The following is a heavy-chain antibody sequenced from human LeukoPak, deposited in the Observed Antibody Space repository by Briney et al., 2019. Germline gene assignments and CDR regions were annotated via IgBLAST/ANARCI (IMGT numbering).Heavy chain of an antibody. Sequence: ASVKDSCKASVYTFTGYYMHWVRQAPGQGLEWMGWINPNSGGTNYAQKFQGRVTMTRDTSISTAYMELSRLRSDDTAVYYCARVGNYGSGSYLLYWGQGTLVTVSS. V-gene: IGHV1-2*02. CDR3: ARVGNYGSGSYLLY. D-gene: IGHD3-10*01. CDR1: VYTFTGYY. J-gene: IGHJ4*02. CDR2: INPNSGGT.